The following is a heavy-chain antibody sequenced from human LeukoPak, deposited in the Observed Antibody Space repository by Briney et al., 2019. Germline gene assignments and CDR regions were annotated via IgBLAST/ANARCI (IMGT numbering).Heavy chain of an antibody. CDR1: GGAISSYY. CDR3: ARVSIAAAGTGVDY. Sequence: SETLSLTCTVSGGAISSYYWSWIRQPPGKGLEWLGWIYYSGSTNYNPSLKSRVTISVDTSKIQYSLKLSSVTAANTAVYYCARVSIAAAGTGVDYWGQGTLVTVSS. CDR2: IYYSGST. J-gene: IGHJ4*02. V-gene: IGHV4-59*01. D-gene: IGHD6-13*01.